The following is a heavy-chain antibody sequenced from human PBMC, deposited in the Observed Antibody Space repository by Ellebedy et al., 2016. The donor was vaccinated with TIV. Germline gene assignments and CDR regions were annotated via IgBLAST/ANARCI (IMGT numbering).Heavy chain of an antibody. V-gene: IGHV1-69*13. Sequence: SVKVSCXASGGTFSSYAISWVRQAPGQGLEWMGGIIPIFGTANYAQKFQGRVTITADESTSTAYMELSSLRSEDTAVYYCAGPSSLFWSGYYDRHPGMDVWGQGTTVTVSS. CDR2: IIPIFGTA. D-gene: IGHD3-3*01. CDR3: AGPSSLFWSGYYDRHPGMDV. CDR1: GGTFSSYA. J-gene: IGHJ6*02.